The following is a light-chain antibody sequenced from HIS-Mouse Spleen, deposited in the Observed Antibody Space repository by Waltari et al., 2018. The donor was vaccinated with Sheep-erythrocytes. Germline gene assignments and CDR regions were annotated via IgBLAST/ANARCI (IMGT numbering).Light chain of an antibody. V-gene: IGLV2-14*01. CDR1: RSDVGGYTY. Sequence: QSPWTQPASVSGSPGRPITIPCPGTRSDVGGYTYVSWSQQHPAKAPKLMIYEVSNRPSGVSNRFSGSKSGNTASLTISGLQAEDEADYYCSSYTSSSTWVFGGGTKLTVL. CDR3: SSYTSSSTWV. CDR2: EVS. J-gene: IGLJ3*02.